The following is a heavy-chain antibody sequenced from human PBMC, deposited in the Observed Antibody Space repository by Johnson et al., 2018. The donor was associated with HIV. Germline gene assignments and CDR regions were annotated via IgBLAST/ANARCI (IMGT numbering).Heavy chain of an antibody. J-gene: IGHJ3*02. Sequence: VQLVESGGGVVQPGRSLRLSCAASGFSFSSYSMNWVRQAPEKGLEWVSYISSSSSTIYYADSVKGRFTISRDNAKNSLYLQMNSLRAEDTAVYYCARDRAFDIWGQGTMVTVSS. CDR2: ISSSSSTI. V-gene: IGHV3-48*01. CDR3: ARDRAFDI. CDR1: GFSFSSYS.